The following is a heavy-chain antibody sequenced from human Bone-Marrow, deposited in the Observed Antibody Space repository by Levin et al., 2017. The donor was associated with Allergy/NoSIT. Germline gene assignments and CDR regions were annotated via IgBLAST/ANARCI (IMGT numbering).Heavy chain of an antibody. Sequence: GESLKISCAASGFTFSDYSMNWVRQAPGKGLKWVSYINSRSSVKYYADSVKARLTISRDNAKNSLYLQIDSLRAEDTAVYYCARERSSSTRYDAFEIWGPGTMVTVSS. J-gene: IGHJ3*02. V-gene: IGHV3-48*01. CDR1: GFTFSDYS. CDR3: ARERSSSTRYDAFEI. D-gene: IGHD6-13*01. CDR2: INSRSSVK.